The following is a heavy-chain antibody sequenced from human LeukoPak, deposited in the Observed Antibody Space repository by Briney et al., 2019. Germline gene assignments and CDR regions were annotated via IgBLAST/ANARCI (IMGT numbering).Heavy chain of an antibody. D-gene: IGHD2-2*01. CDR3: AKGDIEVVSVARFDS. Sequence: PGGSLRLSCAASGFSFNDYAMMWVRQSPGKGLEWVSGISGSVGRTYYIDSVKGRFTISRDNSKRTVYPQMNSLRGEDTAVYYCAKGDIEVVSVARFDSWGQGTLVAVSS. CDR1: GFSFNDYA. J-gene: IGHJ5*01. V-gene: IGHV3-23*01. CDR2: ISGSVGRT.